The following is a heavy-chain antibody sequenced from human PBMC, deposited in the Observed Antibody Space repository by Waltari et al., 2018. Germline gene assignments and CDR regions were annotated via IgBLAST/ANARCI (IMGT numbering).Heavy chain of an antibody. V-gene: IGHV3-23*04. Sequence: EVQLVESGGGLVQPGGSLRLSCAASGFTFNRYAMTWVRQAPGEGPEWVSTISGNGVSRYYADSVEGRFTISRDNSRNTVYLQMSSLRAEDTAIYYCAKAHWDYGNYYYYYMDGWGNGTTVIVSS. CDR2: ISGNGVSR. CDR3: AKAHWDYGNYYYYYMDG. CDR1: GFTFNRYA. J-gene: IGHJ6*03. D-gene: IGHD1-7*01.